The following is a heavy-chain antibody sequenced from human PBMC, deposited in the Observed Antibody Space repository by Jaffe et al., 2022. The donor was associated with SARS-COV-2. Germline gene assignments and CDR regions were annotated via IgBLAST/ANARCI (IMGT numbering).Heavy chain of an antibody. J-gene: IGHJ6*02. Sequence: QVQLVQSGAEGKKPGASVRVSCKASGYTFTDYGIFWVRQAPGQGLEWVAWISAYNGVTNYAHRLQDRVTVTTDTSTSTAYMELRNLRSDDTAVYYCARAFLAVPAAKVHSYYGIDVWGQGTTVSVYS. V-gene: IGHV1-18*01. CDR2: ISAYNGVT. CDR3: ARAFLAVPAAKVHSYYGIDV. D-gene: IGHD2-2*01. CDR1: GYTFTDYG.